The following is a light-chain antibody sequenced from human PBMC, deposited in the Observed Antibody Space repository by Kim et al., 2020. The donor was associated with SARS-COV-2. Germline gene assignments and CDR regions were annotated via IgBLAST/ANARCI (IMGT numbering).Light chain of an antibody. Sequence: SWSPGERATLACRASQSVGSDLAWYQQKPGQAPRLIMYDASSRAPGIPARFSGSGSVTDFTLTIYSLEPEDAAVYYCQQRTTWLTFGGGTKVDIK. J-gene: IGKJ4*01. CDR2: DAS. V-gene: IGKV3-11*01. CDR3: QQRTTWLT. CDR1: QSVGSD.